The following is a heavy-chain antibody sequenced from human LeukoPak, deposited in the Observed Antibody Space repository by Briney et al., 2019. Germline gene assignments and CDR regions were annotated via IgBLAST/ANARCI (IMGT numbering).Heavy chain of an antibody. CDR2: IYYSGST. V-gene: IGHV4-59*01. J-gene: IGHJ5*02. CDR1: GGSISSYY. Sequence: SETLSLTCTVSGGSISSYYWSWIRQPPGKGLEWIGYIYYSGSTNYNPSLKSRVTISVDTSKNQFSLELSSVTAADTAVYYCARAPRALQAGLGWFDPWGQGTLVTVSS. D-gene: IGHD5-24*01. CDR3: ARAPRALQAGLGWFDP.